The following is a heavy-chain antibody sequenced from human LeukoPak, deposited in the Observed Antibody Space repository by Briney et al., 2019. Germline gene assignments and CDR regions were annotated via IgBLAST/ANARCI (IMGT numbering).Heavy chain of an antibody. CDR1: GGSISSSSYY. Sequence: PSETLSLTCTVSGGSISSSSYYWGWIRQPPGKGLEWIGSIYYSGSTYYNPSLKSRVTISVDTSKNQFSLKLSSVTAADTAVYYCARGVHYYGSGSYPGFRLNYWGQGTLVTVSS. CDR3: ARGVHYYGSGSYPGFRLNY. D-gene: IGHD3-10*01. J-gene: IGHJ4*02. CDR2: IYYSGST. V-gene: IGHV4-39*01.